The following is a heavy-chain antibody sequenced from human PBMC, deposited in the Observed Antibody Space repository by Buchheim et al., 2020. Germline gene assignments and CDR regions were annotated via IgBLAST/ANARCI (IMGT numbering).Heavy chain of an antibody. CDR2: IGTTDDP. CDR1: GFAFSNYD. Sequence: EVQLVESGGRLVQPGGSLRLSCAASGFAFSNYDMHWVRQVTGKGLEWVSGIGTTDDPHYSGSVKGRFTISSEDAKNSLYLPMDSLGAGDTAVYYCAGRKAYSNSGFDYWGQGTL. J-gene: IGHJ4*02. V-gene: IGHV3-13*05. CDR3: AGRKAYSNSGFDY. D-gene: IGHD6-6*01.